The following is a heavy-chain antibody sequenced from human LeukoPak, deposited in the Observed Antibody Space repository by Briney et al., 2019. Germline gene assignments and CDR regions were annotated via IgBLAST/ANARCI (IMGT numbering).Heavy chain of an antibody. CDR3: ARRIRGYSYGYLGY. D-gene: IGHD5-18*01. Sequence: PSETLSLTCAVSGGSIGSSSYYWGWIRQPPGKGLEWIGSIYYSGNTYYNPSLKSRVTISVDTSKNLFALKLSSVTAADTAVYYCARRIRGYSYGYLGYWGQGTLVTVSS. CDR2: IYYSGNT. J-gene: IGHJ4*02. V-gene: IGHV4-39*01. CDR1: GGSIGSSSYY.